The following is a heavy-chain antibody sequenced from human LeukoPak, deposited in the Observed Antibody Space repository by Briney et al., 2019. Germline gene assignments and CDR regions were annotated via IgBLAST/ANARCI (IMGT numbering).Heavy chain of an antibody. CDR2: ISSSSSNI. CDR3: ARLLYNFGAYMDV. Sequence: GGSLRLSCAASGFTFSSYSMNWLRQAPGKGLERVSSISSSSSNIYYADSVKGRFTISRDNAKNSLHLQMSSLRAEDTAVYYCARLLYNFGAYMDVWGKGTTVTVSS. V-gene: IGHV3-21*01. D-gene: IGHD3-3*01. CDR1: GFTFSSYS. J-gene: IGHJ6*03.